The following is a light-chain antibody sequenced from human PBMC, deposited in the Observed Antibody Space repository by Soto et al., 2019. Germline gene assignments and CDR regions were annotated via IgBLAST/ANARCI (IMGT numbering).Light chain of an antibody. Sequence: ITPSTSALATTVGHRVPIICRASQSISRWLAWYQQKPGKPPSLLIYEASKLENGVPSRFSGSGSGTEFSLTISRPEPDDSPTYYCQQYNSGWTFGQGTKVDIK. CDR2: EAS. CDR3: QQYNSGWT. V-gene: IGKV1-5*03. J-gene: IGKJ1*01. CDR1: QSISRW.